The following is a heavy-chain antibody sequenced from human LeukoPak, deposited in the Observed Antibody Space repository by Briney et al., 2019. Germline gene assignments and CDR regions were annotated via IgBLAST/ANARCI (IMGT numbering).Heavy chain of an antibody. J-gene: IGHJ1*01. CDR2: IIPIFGTA. D-gene: IGHD2-15*01. V-gene: IGHV1-69*05. CDR3: ASRPVAREYFQH. CDR1: GGTFSSYA. Sequence: ASVKVSCKASGGTFSSYAISWVRQAPGQGLEWMGGIIPIFGTANYAQKFQGRVTITTDESTSTAYMELSSLRSEDTAVYYCASRPVAREYFQHWGQGTLVTVPS.